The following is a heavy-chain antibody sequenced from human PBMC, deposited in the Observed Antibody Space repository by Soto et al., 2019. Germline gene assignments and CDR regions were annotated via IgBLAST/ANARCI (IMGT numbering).Heavy chain of an antibody. CDR2: IYYSGGT. CDR3: ARTQGDFYDSSGYPRDI. V-gene: IGHV4-61*01. Sequence: QVQLQESGPGLVKTSETLSLTCTVSGGSVSSGNYYWNWIRQPPGKGLEWIGYIYYSGGTNYNPSLKSRLTISVDTSKTQFSLRLTSVTAADTAVYYCARTQGDFYDSSGYPRDIWGQGTMVTVSS. CDR1: GGSVSSGNYY. J-gene: IGHJ3*02. D-gene: IGHD3-22*01.